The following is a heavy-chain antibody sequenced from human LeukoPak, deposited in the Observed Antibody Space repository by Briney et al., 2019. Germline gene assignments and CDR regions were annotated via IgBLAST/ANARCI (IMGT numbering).Heavy chain of an antibody. CDR1: GYTFTSYA. J-gene: IGHJ4*02. CDR3: ARGYSGYDIDY. D-gene: IGHD5-12*01. CDR2: INAGNGNT. V-gene: IGHV1-3*01. Sequence: ASAKVSCTASGYTFTSYAMHWVRQAPGQRLERMGWINAGNGNTKYSQKFQGRVTITRDTSASTAYMELSSLRSEDTAVYYCARGYSGYDIDYWGQGTLVTVSS.